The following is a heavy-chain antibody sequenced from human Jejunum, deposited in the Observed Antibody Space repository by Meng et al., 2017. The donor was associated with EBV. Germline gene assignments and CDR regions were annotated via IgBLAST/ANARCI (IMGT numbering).Heavy chain of an antibody. CDR1: GYIFTSDA. V-gene: IGHV7-4-1*02. J-gene: IGHJ5*02. Sequence: VQSRSELKKPGAAAKVSCKASGYIFTSDAINWVRQTPGHGLEWMGWINTNTGKPMYVQGFTGRFVFSLDNSVNTAYLQINSLQTDDTAVYYCARGSNWFDRWGQGTLVTVSS. CDR3: ARGSNWFDR. CDR2: INTNTGKP.